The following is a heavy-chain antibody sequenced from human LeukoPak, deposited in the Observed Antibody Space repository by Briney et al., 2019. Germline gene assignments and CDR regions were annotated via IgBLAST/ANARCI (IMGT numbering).Heavy chain of an antibody. Sequence: PSETLSLTCSVSGGSTSSYYWSWIRQPAGKGLEWIGRIHTSGSTNYNPSLKSRITMSVDTSKNQFSLKLSSVTAADTAVYYCARGGWGYCTSTSCAGARYFDYWGQGTLVTVSS. CDR3: ARGGWGYCTSTSCAGARYFDY. J-gene: IGHJ4*02. CDR2: IHTSGST. V-gene: IGHV4-4*07. D-gene: IGHD2-2*01. CDR1: GGSTSSYY.